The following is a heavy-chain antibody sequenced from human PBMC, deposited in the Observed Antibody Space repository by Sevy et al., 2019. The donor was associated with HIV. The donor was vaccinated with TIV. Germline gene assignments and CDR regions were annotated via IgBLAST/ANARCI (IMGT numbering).Heavy chain of an antibody. Sequence: GGSLRLSCAASGFTFSSYAMHWVRQAPGKGLEWVAVISYDGSNKYYEDSVKGRFTISRDNSKNTLYLQMNSLRAEDTAVYYCARVDYYDSSGYYYAGGFDYWGQGTLVTVSS. CDR3: ARVDYYDSSGYYYAGGFDY. V-gene: IGHV3-30-3*01. CDR2: ISYDGSNK. J-gene: IGHJ4*02. CDR1: GFTFSSYA. D-gene: IGHD3-22*01.